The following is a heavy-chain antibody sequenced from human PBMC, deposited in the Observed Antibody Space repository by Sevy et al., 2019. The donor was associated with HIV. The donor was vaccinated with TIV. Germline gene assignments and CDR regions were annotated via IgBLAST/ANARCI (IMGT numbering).Heavy chain of an antibody. Sequence: GGSLRLSCAASGFTFSSYAMSWVRQAPGKGLEWVSAISGSGGSTYYADSVKGRFTISRDNSKNTLYLQMNSLRAEDKAVYYCAKCVLLWFGELSNPHWFDPWGQGTLVTVSS. D-gene: IGHD3-10*01. J-gene: IGHJ5*02. CDR2: ISGSGGST. V-gene: IGHV3-23*01. CDR1: GFTFSSYA. CDR3: AKCVLLWFGELSNPHWFDP.